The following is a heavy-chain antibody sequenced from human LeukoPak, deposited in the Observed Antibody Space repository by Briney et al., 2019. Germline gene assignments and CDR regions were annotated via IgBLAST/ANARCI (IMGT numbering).Heavy chain of an antibody. V-gene: IGHV2-26*01. CDR3: ARSATVVCGYFDY. J-gene: IGHJ4*02. CDR1: GFSLSNARMG. CDR2: IFSNDEK. Sequence: SGPVLVKPTETLTLTCTVSGFSLSNARMGVSWIRQPPGKALEWLAHIFSNDEKSYSTSLKSRLTIYKDTSNSQVVLTMTNVDPVDTAAYYCARSATVVCGYFDYWGQGTLVTVSS. D-gene: IGHD4-23*01.